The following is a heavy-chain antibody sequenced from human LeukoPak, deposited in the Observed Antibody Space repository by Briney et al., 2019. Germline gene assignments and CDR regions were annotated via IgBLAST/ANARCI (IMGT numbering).Heavy chain of an antibody. CDR1: GGSISSSSYY. J-gene: IGHJ4*02. Sequence: SETLSLTCTVSGGSISSSSYYWGWIRQPPGKGLEWIGSIYYSGSTYYNPSLKSRVTISVDTSKNQFSLKLSSVTAPDTAVYYCASPPLAGTVTPDYWGQGTLVTVSS. CDR3: ASPPLAGTVTPDY. CDR2: IYYSGST. V-gene: IGHV4-39*01. D-gene: IGHD4-17*01.